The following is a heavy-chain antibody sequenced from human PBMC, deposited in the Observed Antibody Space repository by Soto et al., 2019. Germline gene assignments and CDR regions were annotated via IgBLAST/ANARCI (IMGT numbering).Heavy chain of an antibody. CDR1: GYTFTSYG. D-gene: IGHD2-2*01. Sequence: ASVKVSCKASGYTFTSYGISWVRQAPGQGLEWMGWISAYNGNTNYAQKLQGRVTMTTDTSTSTAYMELRSLRSDDTAVYYCERVPRWYQSSGWFDPWGQGTLVTVYS. CDR2: ISAYNGNT. V-gene: IGHV1-18*01. CDR3: ERVPRWYQSSGWFDP. J-gene: IGHJ5*02.